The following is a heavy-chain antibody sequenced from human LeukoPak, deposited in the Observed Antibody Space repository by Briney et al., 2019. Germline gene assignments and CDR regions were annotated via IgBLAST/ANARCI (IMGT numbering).Heavy chain of an antibody. Sequence: SVKVSCKASGGTFSSYAISWVRQAPGQGLEWMGRIIPILGIANYAQKFQGRVTITADKSTSTAYMELSSLRSEDTAVYYCARRLGATTPFHYWGQGTLVTVSS. J-gene: IGHJ4*02. CDR1: GGTFSSYA. V-gene: IGHV1-69*04. CDR2: IIPILGIA. CDR3: ARRLGATTPFHY. D-gene: IGHD1-26*01.